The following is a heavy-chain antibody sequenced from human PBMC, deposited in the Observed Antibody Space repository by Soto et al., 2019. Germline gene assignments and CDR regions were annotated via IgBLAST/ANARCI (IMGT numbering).Heavy chain of an antibody. CDR1: GFTFSSYG. CDR3: ARGGGYHGGYHYYYMDC. Sequence: GGSLRLSCAASGFTFSSYGMHWVRQAPGKGLEWVAVIWYDGSNKYYADSVKGRFTISRDNSKNTLYLQMNSLRAEDTAVYYCARGGGYHGGYHYYYMDCWGKGTTVTVSS. D-gene: IGHD4-17*01. CDR2: IWYDGSNK. V-gene: IGHV3-33*01. J-gene: IGHJ6*03.